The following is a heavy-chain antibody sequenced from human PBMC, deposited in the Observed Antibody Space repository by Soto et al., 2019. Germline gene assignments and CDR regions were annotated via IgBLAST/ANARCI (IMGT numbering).Heavy chain of an antibody. CDR1: GGSISSGGYS. CDR3: ASGQQLVRNY. J-gene: IGHJ4*02. Sequence: QLQLQESGSGLVKPSQTLSLTCAVSGGSISSGGYSWSWIRQPPGKGLEWIGYIYHSGSTYSNPSIXGXVXIXXDGARTQFSLKLSSVTAADTAVYYCASGQQLVRNYWGQGTLVTVSS. V-gene: IGHV4-30-2*01. D-gene: IGHD6-13*01. CDR2: IYHSGST.